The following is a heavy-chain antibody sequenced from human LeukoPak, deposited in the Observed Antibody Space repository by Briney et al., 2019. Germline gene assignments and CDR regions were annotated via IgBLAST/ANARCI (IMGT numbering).Heavy chain of an antibody. D-gene: IGHD6-13*01. J-gene: IGHJ4*02. CDR3: VTSSYDY. Sequence: GGALEISLKGSGCGFKSYWMGWVRRMPGEALDWMGLIYPGASDPSYTPSFQCQVTISADKSISTAYLQWSSLKASDTAMYYCVTSSYDYWGQGTLVTVSS. CDR1: GCGFKSYW. CDR2: IYPGASDP. V-gene: IGHV5-51*01.